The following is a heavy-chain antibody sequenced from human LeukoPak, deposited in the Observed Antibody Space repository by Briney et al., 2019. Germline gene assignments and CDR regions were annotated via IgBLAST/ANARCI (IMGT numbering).Heavy chain of an antibody. D-gene: IGHD4-17*01. CDR2: ISAYNGNT. CDR3: ARDRPYGDYLYYFDY. CDR1: GYTFTSYG. V-gene: IGHV1-18*01. Sequence: GASVKVSCKXSGYTFTSYGISWVRQAPGQGLEWMGWISAYNGNTNYAQKLQGRVTMTTDTSTSTAYMELSRLRSDDTAVYYCARDRPYGDYLYYFDYWGQGTLVTVSS. J-gene: IGHJ4*02.